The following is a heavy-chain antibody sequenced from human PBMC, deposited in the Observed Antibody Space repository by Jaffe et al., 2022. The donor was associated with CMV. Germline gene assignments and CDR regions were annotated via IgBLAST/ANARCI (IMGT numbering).Heavy chain of an antibody. CDR1: GFTFSSYA. Sequence: EVQLLESGGGLVQPGGSLRLSCAASGFTFSSYAMSWVRQAPGKGLEWVSAISGSGGSTYYADSVKGRFTISRDNSKNTLYLQMNSLRAEDTAVYYCAKDRSLAAAGTRPYYFDYWGQGTLVTVSS. CDR2: ISGSGGST. V-gene: IGHV3-23*01. CDR3: AKDRSLAAAGTRPYYFDY. D-gene: IGHD6-13*01. J-gene: IGHJ4*02.